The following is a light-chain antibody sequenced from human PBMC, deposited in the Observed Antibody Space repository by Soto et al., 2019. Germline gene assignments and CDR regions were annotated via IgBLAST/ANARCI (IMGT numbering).Light chain of an antibody. CDR2: DAI. Sequence: DIQMIQSPSFLSASVGDRVTISCRASQNIRSYVNWYQHKAGKAPKLLIHDAITLQSGVPSRFSGSGSGTDFTLTITSLQPEDFAIYYCQQSFITPRSFGQGTKVDIK. CDR1: QNIRSY. CDR3: QQSFITPRS. V-gene: IGKV1-39*01. J-gene: IGKJ1*01.